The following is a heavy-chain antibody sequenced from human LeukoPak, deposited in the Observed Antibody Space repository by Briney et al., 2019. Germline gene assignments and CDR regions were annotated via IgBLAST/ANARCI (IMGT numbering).Heavy chain of an antibody. J-gene: IGHJ4*02. CDR1: GVTLSAYG. V-gene: IGHV3-30*03. Sequence: GGSLRLSCAAPGVTLSAYGMQWVRQAPGKGLESVAVISYEGGTQHYADSVKGRFIISRDNPRNTLYLQMNGLSAEDTAVYYCARVSDDSSGYYFDYWGQGTLVTVSS. CDR2: ISYEGGTQ. D-gene: IGHD3-22*01. CDR3: ARVSDDSSGYYFDY.